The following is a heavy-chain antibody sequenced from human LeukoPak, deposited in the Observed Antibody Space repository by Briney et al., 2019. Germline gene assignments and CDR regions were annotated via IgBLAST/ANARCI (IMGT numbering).Heavy chain of an antibody. CDR2: VSYSGNT. CDR3: VRHIGRTTYDY. CDR1: GGSFSGYY. J-gene: IGHJ4*02. D-gene: IGHD1-14*01. V-gene: IGHV4-59*08. Sequence: SETLSLTCAVYGGSFSGYYWSWIRQPPGKGLEWIGYVSYSGNTNYNTSLESRVTISVDTSKNHFSLTLRSVTAADTAVYYCVRHIGRTTYDYWGQGTLVTVSS.